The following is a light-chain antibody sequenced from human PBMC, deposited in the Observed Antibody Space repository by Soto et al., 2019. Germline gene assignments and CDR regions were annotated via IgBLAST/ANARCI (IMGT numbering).Light chain of an antibody. CDR1: QGISSY. CDR2: AAS. Sequence: AIRMTQSPSSLSASTGDRVTITCRASQGISSYLACYQQKPGKAPKLLIYAASTLQSGVPSRFSGSGSGTDFTLTISCLQSEDFATYYCQQYYSYPQYAFGQGTKLEIK. CDR3: QQYYSYPQYA. J-gene: IGKJ2*01. V-gene: IGKV1-8*01.